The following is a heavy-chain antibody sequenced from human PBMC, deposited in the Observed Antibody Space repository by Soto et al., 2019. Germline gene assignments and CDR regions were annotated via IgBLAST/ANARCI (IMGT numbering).Heavy chain of an antibody. V-gene: IGHV3-23*01. J-gene: IGHJ3*02. CDR3: AKAASGWFSAFDI. Sequence: EVQLLESGGGLVQPGGSLRLSCAASGFTFSSYAMSWVRQAPGKGLEWVSAISGSGGTTYYVDSVKGRFTFSRDNSKNTLYLQMNILRAEDTAVYYCAKAASGWFSAFDIWGQGTMVTVSS. CDR2: ISGSGGTT. CDR1: GFTFSSYA. D-gene: IGHD6-13*01.